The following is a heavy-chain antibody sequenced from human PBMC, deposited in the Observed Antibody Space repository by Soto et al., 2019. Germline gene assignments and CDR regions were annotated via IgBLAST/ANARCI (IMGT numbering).Heavy chain of an antibody. V-gene: IGHV4-59*01. CDR3: ASQDVGY. J-gene: IGHJ4*02. CDR1: GGSISNFY. Sequence: TSETLSLTCTVSGGSISNFYWSWIRQPPGKGLEWIGYIYYSGSTNYNPSLKSRVTISVDTSKNQFSLKLSSVTAADTAVYYCASQDVGYWGQGTLVTVSS. CDR2: IYYSGST.